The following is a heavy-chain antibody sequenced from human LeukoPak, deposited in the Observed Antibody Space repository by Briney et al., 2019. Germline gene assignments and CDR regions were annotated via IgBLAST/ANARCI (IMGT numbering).Heavy chain of an antibody. CDR1: GGSMSSTKW. V-gene: IGHV4-4*02. CDR3: ATSMVMNHYCFDY. D-gene: IGHD1-14*01. Sequence: SGTLSLTCAVSGGSMSSTKWWSWVRQPPRKGLEWIGEIYHSGSTNYNPSLKSQLTISVDKSKNQVSLNLSSVTAADTAVYYCATSMVMNHYCFDYWAQGTLVTVSS. CDR2: IYHSGST. J-gene: IGHJ4*02.